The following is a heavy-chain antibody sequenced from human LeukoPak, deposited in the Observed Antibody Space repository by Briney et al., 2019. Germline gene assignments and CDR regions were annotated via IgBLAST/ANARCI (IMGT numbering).Heavy chain of an antibody. Sequence: SETLSLTCAVYGGSFSGYYWSWIRQPPGKGLEWIGEINHSGSINYNPSLKSRVTISVDTSKNQFSLKLSSVTAADTAVYYCARGSSGWYLYYYYYGMDVWGQGTTVTVSS. J-gene: IGHJ6*02. CDR3: ARGSSGWYLYYYYYGMDV. CDR2: INHSGSI. V-gene: IGHV4-34*01. D-gene: IGHD6-19*01. CDR1: GGSFSGYY.